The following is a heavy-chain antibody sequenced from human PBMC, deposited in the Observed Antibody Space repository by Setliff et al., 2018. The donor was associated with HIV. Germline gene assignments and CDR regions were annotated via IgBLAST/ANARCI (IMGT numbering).Heavy chain of an antibody. J-gene: IGHJ6*03. V-gene: IGHV1-2*02. D-gene: IGHD2-15*01. CDR2: INPNSGGT. Sequence: ASVKVSCKASGYTFTGYYMHWVRQAPGQGLEWMGWINPNSGGTNYAQKFQGRVTMTRDTSISTAYMELSRLRSDDTAVYYCARGVVARKEYYYYYMDVWGKGTTVTVSS. CDR3: ARGVVARKEYYYYYMDV. CDR1: GYTFTGYY.